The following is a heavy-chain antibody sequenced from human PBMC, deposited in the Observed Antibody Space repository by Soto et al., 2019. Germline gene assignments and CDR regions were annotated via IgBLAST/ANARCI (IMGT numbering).Heavy chain of an antibody. D-gene: IGHD6-19*01. J-gene: IGHJ6*02. V-gene: IGHV1-69*13. CDR3: ARAGYSCGWWYYYGMDV. CDR1: GGTFSSYA. Sequence: SVKVSCKASGGTFSSYAISWVRQAPGQGLEWMGGIIPIFGTANYAQKFQGRVTITADESTSTAYMELSSLRSEDTAVYYCARAGYSCGWWYYYGMDVCGHGSTVTVSS. CDR2: IIPIFGTA.